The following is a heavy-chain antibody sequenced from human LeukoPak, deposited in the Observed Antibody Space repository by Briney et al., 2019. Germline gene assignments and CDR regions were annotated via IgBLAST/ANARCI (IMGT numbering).Heavy chain of an antibody. CDR1: GFTFSSYW. D-gene: IGHD6-13*01. V-gene: IGHV3-7*01. CDR2: IKKDGSEK. J-gene: IGHJ5*02. Sequence: GGSLRLSCAASGFTFSSYWMSWVRQAPGKGLEWVANIKKDGSEKYYVDSVKGRFTISRDNAKNSLYLQMNSLRAEDTAVYYCARPYSSSWYWVWFDPWGQGTLVTVSS. CDR3: ARPYSSSWYWVWFDP.